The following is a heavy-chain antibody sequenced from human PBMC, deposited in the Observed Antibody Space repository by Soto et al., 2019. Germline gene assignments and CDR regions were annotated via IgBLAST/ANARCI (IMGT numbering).Heavy chain of an antibody. CDR3: ARAQIRLCGGDCYSPRYYYGMDV. Sequence: PGGSLRLSCAASGFTFSSDAMHWVRQAPGKGLEWVAVISYDGSNKYYADSVKGRFTISRDNSKNTLYLQMNSLRAEDTAVYYCARAQIRLCGGDCYSPRYYYGMDVWGQGTTVTVSS. V-gene: IGHV3-30-3*01. CDR1: GFTFSSDA. CDR2: ISYDGSNK. J-gene: IGHJ6*02. D-gene: IGHD2-21*02.